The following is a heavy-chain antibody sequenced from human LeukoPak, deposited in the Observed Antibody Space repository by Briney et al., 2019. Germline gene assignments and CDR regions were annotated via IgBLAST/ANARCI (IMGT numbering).Heavy chain of an antibody. D-gene: IGHD3-10*01. CDR2: ISGRSSTK. Sequence: GGSLRLSCAASGFTFSSYSMNWVRQAPGKGLGWVSYISGRSSTKYYADSVKGRFTISRDNAENSLYLQMNSLRVEDTAVYYCARVRLDSGTYSLYYWGQGTLVTVSS. V-gene: IGHV3-48*01. J-gene: IGHJ4*02. CDR3: ARVRLDSGTYSLYY. CDR1: GFTFSSYS.